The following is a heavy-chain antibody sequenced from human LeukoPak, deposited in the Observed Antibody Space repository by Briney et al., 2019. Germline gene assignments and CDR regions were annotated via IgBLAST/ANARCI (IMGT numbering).Heavy chain of an antibody. D-gene: IGHD6-13*01. CDR2: RSKANSYAT. CDR1: GVTFSGSA. V-gene: IGHV3-73*01. J-gene: IGHJ4*02. Sequence: GGSLRLSCAASGVTFSGSAIHWVRQASGKGLEWVGRRSKANSYATAYAASVKGRFTISRDDSKNTAYLQMNSLKSEDTAVYYSTRRTIAAAGTAGDYWGQGTLVTVSS. CDR3: TRRTIAAAGTAGDY.